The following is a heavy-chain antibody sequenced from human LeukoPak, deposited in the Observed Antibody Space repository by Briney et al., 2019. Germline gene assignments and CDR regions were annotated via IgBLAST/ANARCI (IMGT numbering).Heavy chain of an antibody. CDR3: AKDCSSTSCYRGGDY. CDR1: GFTVSSNE. CDR2: ISGGST. V-gene: IGHV3-38-3*01. J-gene: IGHJ4*02. D-gene: IGHD2-2*01. Sequence: PGGSLRLSCAASGFTVSSNEMSWARQAPGKGLEWVSSISGGSTYYADSVKGRFTISRDNSKNTLYLQMNSLRAEDTAVYYCAKDCSSTSCYRGGDYWGQGTLVTVSS.